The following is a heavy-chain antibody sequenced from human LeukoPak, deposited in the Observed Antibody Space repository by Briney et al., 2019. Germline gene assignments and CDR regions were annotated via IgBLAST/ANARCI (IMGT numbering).Heavy chain of an antibody. V-gene: IGHV5-51*01. CDR1: GYIFTSYW. J-gene: IGHJ5*02. CDR2: IYPGDSDT. Sequence: GESLKISCKGSGYIFTSYWIGWVRQLPGKSLEWMGIIYPGDSDTRYSPSSQGQVTISADKSISTAYMQWSSLKASDTAMYYCARQSGGGGYYYDSSGSLWFDPWGQGTLVTVSS. CDR3: ARQSGGGGYYYDSSGSLWFDP. D-gene: IGHD3-22*01.